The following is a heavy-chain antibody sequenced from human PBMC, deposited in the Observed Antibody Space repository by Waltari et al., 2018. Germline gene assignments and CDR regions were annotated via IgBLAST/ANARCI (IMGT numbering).Heavy chain of an antibody. Sequence: QVQLVQSGAEVKNPGSTLKVSCKTSGGAFSTYAISWVRQSAGQGLEWLGKVPSSDTANYSQEFQGRITITADEATSTAYMELRGLKSDDTAVYYCATFGGNSNWFDPWGQGTLVTVSS. D-gene: IGHD1-7*01. CDR1: GGAFSTYA. J-gene: IGHJ5*02. CDR2: KVPSSDTA. V-gene: IGHV1-69*01. CDR3: ATFGGNSNWFDP.